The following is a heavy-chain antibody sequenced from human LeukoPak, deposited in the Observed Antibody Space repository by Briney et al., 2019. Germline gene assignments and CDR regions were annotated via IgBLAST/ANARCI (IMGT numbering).Heavy chain of an antibody. CDR2: FSVYNANT. V-gene: IGHV1-18*01. CDR3: ARDFWSGYFPHY. CDR1: GYTFTCYG. D-gene: IGHD3-3*01. J-gene: IGHJ4*02. Sequence: GASVKLSCKASGYTFTCYGISWVRQAPGQGLERMGGFSVYNANTNYAQKVQGRVTITTDTSTSKAYMELRSLRSDDTDVYYCARDFWSGYFPHYWGQGTLVTVSS.